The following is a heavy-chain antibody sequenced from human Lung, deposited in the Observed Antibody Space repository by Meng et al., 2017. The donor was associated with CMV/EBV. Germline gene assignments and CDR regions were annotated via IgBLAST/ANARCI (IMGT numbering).Heavy chain of an antibody. CDR1: GFTFSSYA. CDR3: ATKQLSCTSAFCYSGAVDL. Sequence: GASLKISCGASGFTFSSYAMSWVRQAPGKGLQWVSSISSSGNNTYYADSVKGRFTISRDNSMNTLFLQMNSLRAEDTAVYYCATKQLSCTSAFCYSGAVDLWGRGTMVTVSS. J-gene: IGHJ4*02. V-gene: IGHV3-23*01. CDR2: ISSSGNNT. D-gene: IGHD2-2*02.